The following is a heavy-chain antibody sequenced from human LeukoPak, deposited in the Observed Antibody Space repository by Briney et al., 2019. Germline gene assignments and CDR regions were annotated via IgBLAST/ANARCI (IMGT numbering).Heavy chain of an antibody. CDR3: ASKWFGELLSDY. Sequence: EXVSAISGSGGSTYYADSVKGRFTISRDNSKNTLYLQMNSLRAEGTAVYYCASKWFGELLSDYWGQGTLVTVSS. V-gene: IGHV3-23*01. D-gene: IGHD3-10*01. CDR2: ISGSGGST. J-gene: IGHJ4*02.